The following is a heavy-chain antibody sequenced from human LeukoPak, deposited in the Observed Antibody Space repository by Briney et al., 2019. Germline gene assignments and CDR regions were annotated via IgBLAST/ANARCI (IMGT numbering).Heavy chain of an antibody. CDR3: ARAPRSNRAFDI. J-gene: IGHJ3*02. CDR1: GGTFSSYA. D-gene: IGHD2-2*01. Sequence: ASVKVSCKASGGTFSSYAISWVRQAPGQGLEWMGGIIPIFGTANYAQKFQGRVTITTDESTSTAYMELSSLRSEDTAVYYCARAPRSNRAFDIWGQGIMVTVSS. CDR2: IIPIFGTA. V-gene: IGHV1-69*05.